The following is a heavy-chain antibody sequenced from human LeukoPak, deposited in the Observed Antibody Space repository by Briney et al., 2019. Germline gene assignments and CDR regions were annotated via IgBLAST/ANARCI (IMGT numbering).Heavy chain of an antibody. V-gene: IGHV3-23*01. J-gene: IGHJ5*02. Sequence: GGSLRLSCAASGSTFNTYAMSWVRQAPGMGLEWVSAIKSDGKTHYADSVKGRFTISRDNSKNTLSLQMNSLRAEDTALYYCAKCRVETYSSGWCNWLDPWGQGTQVTVSS. CDR3: AKCRVETYSSGWCNWLDP. CDR2: IKSDGKT. D-gene: IGHD6-19*01. CDR1: GSTFNTYA.